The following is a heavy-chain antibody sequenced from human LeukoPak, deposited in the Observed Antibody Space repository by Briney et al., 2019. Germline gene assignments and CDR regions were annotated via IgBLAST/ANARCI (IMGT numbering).Heavy chain of an antibody. CDR2: ISSSSSTI. CDR3: ARVYYYYHSGSYGPFDY. Sequence: GGSLRLSCAASGFTFSSYSMNWVRQAPGKGLEWVSYISSSSSTIYYADSVKGRFTISRDNAKNSLYLQMNSLRAEDTAVYYCARVYYYYHSGSYGPFDYWGQGTLVTVSS. D-gene: IGHD3-10*01. CDR1: GFTFSSYS. J-gene: IGHJ4*02. V-gene: IGHV3-48*04.